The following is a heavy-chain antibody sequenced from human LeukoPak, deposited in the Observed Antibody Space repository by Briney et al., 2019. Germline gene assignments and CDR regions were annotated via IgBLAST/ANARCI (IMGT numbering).Heavy chain of an antibody. CDR3: ARTYYYDSSGSDAFDI. CDR1: GFTFSSYE. CDR2: ISSSGSTI. D-gene: IGHD3-22*01. J-gene: IGHJ3*02. V-gene: IGHV3-48*03. Sequence: QPGGSLRLSCAASGFTFSSYEMNWVRQAPGKGLEGVAYISSSGSTIYYADSVKGRFTISRDNAKNSLYLQMNSLRAEDTAVYYCARTYYYDSSGSDAFDIWGQGTMVTVSS.